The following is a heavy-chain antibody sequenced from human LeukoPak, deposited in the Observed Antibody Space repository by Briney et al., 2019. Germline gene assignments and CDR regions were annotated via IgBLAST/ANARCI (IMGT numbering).Heavy chain of an antibody. J-gene: IGHJ6*02. D-gene: IGHD3-10*01. Sequence: ASVKVSCKASGYTFTSYGISWVRQAPGQGLEWMGWISAYNGNTNYAQKLQGRVTMTTDTSTSTAYMELRSLRSDDTAVYYCARDQYYGSGSYVGYYYYYGMDVWGQGTTVTVSS. CDR3: ARDQYYGSGSYVGYYYYYGMDV. V-gene: IGHV1-18*01. CDR1: GYTFTSYG. CDR2: ISAYNGNT.